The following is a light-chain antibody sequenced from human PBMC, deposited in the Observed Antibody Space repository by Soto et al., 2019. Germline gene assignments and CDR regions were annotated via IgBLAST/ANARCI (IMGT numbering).Light chain of an antibody. CDR2: GAS. V-gene: IGKV3D-15*01. Sequence: EIVMTQSPATLSVSPGERATLSCRASQSVSSNLAWYQQKPGQAPRLVIYGASTWATGIPTRFSGSGSGTEFTLTISSLQSEDFAVYYCQQYNNWPLTFGGGTKVEIK. J-gene: IGKJ4*01. CDR3: QQYNNWPLT. CDR1: QSVSSN.